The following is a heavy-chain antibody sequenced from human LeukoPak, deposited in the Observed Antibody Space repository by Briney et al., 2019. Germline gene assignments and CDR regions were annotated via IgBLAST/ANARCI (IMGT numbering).Heavy chain of an antibody. CDR2: MNPNSGNT. D-gene: IGHD2-2*01. CDR1: GYTFTSYD. V-gene: IGHV1-8*01. Sequence: ASVKVSCKASGYTFTSYDINWVRQAPGQGLEWMGWMNPNSGNTGYAQKFQGRVTMTRNTSISTAYMELSSLRSEDTAVYYCARGRWEYCSSTSCHNYYYYYMDVWGKGTTVTISS. J-gene: IGHJ6*03. CDR3: ARGRWEYCSSTSCHNYYYYYMDV.